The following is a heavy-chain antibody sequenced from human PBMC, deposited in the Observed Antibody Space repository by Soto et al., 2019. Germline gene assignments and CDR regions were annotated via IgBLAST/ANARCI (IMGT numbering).Heavy chain of an antibody. V-gene: IGHV3-21*01. CDR1: GFTFSSYS. J-gene: IGHJ6*03. CDR3: ASTVTPDYYMDV. D-gene: IGHD4-17*01. Sequence: GGSLRLSCAASGFTFSSYSMNWVRQAPGKGLEWVSSISSSSSYIYYADSVKGRFTISRDNAKNSLYLQMNSLRAEDTAVYYCASTVTPDYYMDVWGKGTTVTVSS. CDR2: ISSSSSYI.